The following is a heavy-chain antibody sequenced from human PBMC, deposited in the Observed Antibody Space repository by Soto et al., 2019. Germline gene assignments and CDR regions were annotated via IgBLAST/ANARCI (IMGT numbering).Heavy chain of an antibody. CDR1: GFTFSSYS. Sequence: PGGSLRLSCAASGFTFSSYSMNWVRQAPGKGLEWVSYISISSSTIYYADSVKGRFTISRDNAKISLYLQMNSLRAEDTAVYYCARDQEVRGVIVSWYFDLWGRGTLVTVSS. CDR3: ARDQEVRGVIVSWYFDL. CDR2: ISISSSTI. V-gene: IGHV3-48*01. J-gene: IGHJ2*01. D-gene: IGHD3-10*01.